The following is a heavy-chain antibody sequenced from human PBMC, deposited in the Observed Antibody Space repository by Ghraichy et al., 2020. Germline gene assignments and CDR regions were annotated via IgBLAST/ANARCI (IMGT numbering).Heavy chain of an antibody. J-gene: IGHJ4*02. D-gene: IGHD3-22*01. CDR2: IIPIFGTA. Sequence: SVKVSCKASGGTFSSYAISWVRQAPGQGLEWMGGIIPIFGTANYAQKFQGRVTITADKSTSTAYMELSSLRSEDTAVYYCARPGGYDSSGYYYALSFDYWGQGTLVTVSS. CDR1: GGTFSSYA. V-gene: IGHV1-69*06. CDR3: ARPGGYDSSGYYYALSFDY.